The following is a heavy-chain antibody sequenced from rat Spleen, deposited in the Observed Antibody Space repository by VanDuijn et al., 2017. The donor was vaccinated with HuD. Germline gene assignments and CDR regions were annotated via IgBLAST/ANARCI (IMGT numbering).Heavy chain of an antibody. CDR2: ISYDGSST. CDR1: GFTFSDYY. J-gene: IGHJ3*01. CDR3: ARGGLPGYNYGWFAY. D-gene: IGHD1-4*01. V-gene: IGHV5-7*01. Sequence: EVQLVESGGGLVQPGRSLELSCAASGFTFSDYYMAWVRQAPKKGLVWVASISYDGSSTYYRDSVQGRFTISRDNAKSTLYLQMDSLRSEDTATYYCARGGLPGYNYGWFAYWGQGTLVTVSS.